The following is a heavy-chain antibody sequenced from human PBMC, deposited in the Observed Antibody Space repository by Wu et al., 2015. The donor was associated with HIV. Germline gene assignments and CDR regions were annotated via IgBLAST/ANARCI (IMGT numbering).Heavy chain of an antibody. Sequence: QVQLVQSGAEVKKPGSSVKVSCKASGGTFSSYAISWVRQAPGQGLEWMGGIIPIFGTANYAQKFQGRVTITTDESTSTAYMELSSLRSEDTAVYYCARDPGFGSSWDYYYYGMDVWGQGTTVTVS. CDR3: ARDPGFGSSWDYYYYGMDV. CDR2: IIPIFGTA. J-gene: IGHJ6*02. D-gene: IGHD6-13*01. V-gene: IGHV1-69*05. CDR1: GGTFSSYA.